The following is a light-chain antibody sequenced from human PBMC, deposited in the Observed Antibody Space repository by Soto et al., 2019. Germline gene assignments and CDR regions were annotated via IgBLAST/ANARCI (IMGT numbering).Light chain of an antibody. CDR3: QQRSNWPYT. J-gene: IGKJ2*01. Sequence: EIVLTQSPATLSLSPGERATLSCRASQSVSGSLAWYQQKLGQAPRLLIYDASNRATGIPARFSGSGSGTDFTLTISSLEPEDFAVYYCQQRSNWPYTFGQGTKVEIK. CDR2: DAS. CDR1: QSVSGS. V-gene: IGKV3-11*01.